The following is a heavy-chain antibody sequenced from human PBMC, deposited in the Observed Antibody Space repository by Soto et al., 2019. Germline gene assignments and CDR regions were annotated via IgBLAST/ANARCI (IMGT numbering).Heavy chain of an antibody. CDR3: ARHPDYGDPFDY. CDR1: GGSISSYY. CDR2: IYSSGST. Sequence: PSETLSLTCTVSGGSISSYYWSWIRQPPGKGLEWIGYIYSSGSTNYNPSLKSRVTISVDTSKNQFSLKLSSVTAADTAVYYCARHPDYGDPFDYWGQGTLVTVSS. J-gene: IGHJ4*02. V-gene: IGHV4-59*08. D-gene: IGHD4-17*01.